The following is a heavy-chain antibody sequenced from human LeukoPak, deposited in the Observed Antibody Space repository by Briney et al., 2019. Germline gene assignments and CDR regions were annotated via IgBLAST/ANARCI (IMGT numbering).Heavy chain of an antibody. CDR3: AKESPIGVAGV. J-gene: IGHJ4*02. V-gene: IGHV3-23*01. D-gene: IGHD6-19*01. Sequence: PGGSLRLSCAASGFIFSSFAMTWVRQAPGKGLEWVSAISRSGVSTYYADSVKGRFTISRDNSKNTVFLQMNSLRAEDTAVYYCAKESPIGVAGVWGQGTLVTVSS. CDR2: ISRSGVST. CDR1: GFIFSSFA.